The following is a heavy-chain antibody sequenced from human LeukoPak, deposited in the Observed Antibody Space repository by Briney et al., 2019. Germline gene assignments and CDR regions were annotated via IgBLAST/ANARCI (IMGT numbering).Heavy chain of an antibody. V-gene: IGHV3-11*01. D-gene: IGHD1-26*01. CDR3: VRDTWDLLKGEPH. J-gene: IGHJ4*02. CDR1: GFTFSDYY. CDR2: ISSSGSTI. Sequence: KSGGSLRLSCAASGFTFSDYYMTWIRQTPGKGLEWVSYISSSGSTIYYADSVRGRFTVSRDNAKNSLYLHMNSLRAEDTAVYYCVRDTWDLLKGEPHWGQGTLVTVSS.